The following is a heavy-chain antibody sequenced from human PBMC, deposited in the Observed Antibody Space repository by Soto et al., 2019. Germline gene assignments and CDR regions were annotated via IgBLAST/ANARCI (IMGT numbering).Heavy chain of an antibody. CDR3: ARAPLHYYYDSSGLPDY. V-gene: IGHV1-18*01. J-gene: IGHJ4*02. CDR2: ISAYNGNT. CDR1: GYTFTSYG. Sequence: ASVKVSCKASGYTFTSYGISWVRQAPGQGLEWMGWISAYNGNTNYAQKLQGRVTMTTDTSTSTAYMELRSLRSDDTAVYYCARAPLHYYYDSSGLPDYWGQGTLVTVSS. D-gene: IGHD3-22*01.